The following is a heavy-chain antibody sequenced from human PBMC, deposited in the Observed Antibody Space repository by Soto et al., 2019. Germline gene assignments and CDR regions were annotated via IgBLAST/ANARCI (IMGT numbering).Heavy chain of an antibody. CDR1: GGSISSGDYY. D-gene: IGHD2-15*01. Sequence: QVQLQESGPGLVKPSQTLSLTCTVSGGSISSGDYYWSWIRQPPGKGLEWIGYIYYSGSTYYNPSLKSRVTISVDTSKNQFSLKLSSVTAADTAVYYCARDRRYCSGGSCSADWYFDLWGRGTLVTVSS. CDR3: ARDRRYCSGGSCSADWYFDL. CDR2: IYYSGST. J-gene: IGHJ2*01. V-gene: IGHV4-30-4*01.